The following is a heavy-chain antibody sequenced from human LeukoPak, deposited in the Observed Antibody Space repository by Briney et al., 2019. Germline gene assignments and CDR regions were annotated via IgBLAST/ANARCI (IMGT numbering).Heavy chain of an antibody. CDR3: AKGIAFYDFWSGLWAFDI. CDR2: IYYSGST. J-gene: IGHJ3*02. CDR1: GGSISSSSYY. D-gene: IGHD3-3*01. V-gene: IGHV4-39*01. Sequence: SETLSLTCTVSGGSISSSSYYWGWIRQPPGKGLEWIGSIYYSGSTYYNPSLKSRVTISVDTSKNQFSLKLSSVTAADTAVYYCAKGIAFYDFWSGLWAFDIWGQGTMVTVSS.